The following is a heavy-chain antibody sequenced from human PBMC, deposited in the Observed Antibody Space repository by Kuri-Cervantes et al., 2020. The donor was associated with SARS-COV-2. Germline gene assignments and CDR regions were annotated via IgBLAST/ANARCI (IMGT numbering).Heavy chain of an antibody. V-gene: IGHV3-74*01. J-gene: IGHJ4*02. D-gene: IGHD3-22*01. CDR2: INSDGSTT. CDR3: AKDQFQYDTAGYFDY. CDR1: GFTFSTYS. Sequence: GESLKISCAASGFTFSTYSMHWVRQAPGKGLVWVSRINSDGSTTSYADSVKGRFTISRDNSKNTLYLQMHSLRADDTAVYYCAKDQFQYDTAGYFDYWGQGTLVTDSS.